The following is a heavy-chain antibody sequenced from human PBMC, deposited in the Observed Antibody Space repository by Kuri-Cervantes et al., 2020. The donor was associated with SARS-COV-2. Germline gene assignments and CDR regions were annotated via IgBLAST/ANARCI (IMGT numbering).Heavy chain of an antibody. V-gene: IGHV4-34*01. CDR1: GGSFSGYY. CDR2: INHSGST. CDR3: ARAPYSSSWYLRY. Sequence: ESLKISCAAYGGSFSGYYWSWIRQPPGKGLEWIGEINHSGSTNYNPSLKSRVTISVDTSKNQFSLKLSSVTAADTAVYYCARAPYSSSWYLRYWGQGNLVNVSS. J-gene: IGHJ4*02. D-gene: IGHD6-13*01.